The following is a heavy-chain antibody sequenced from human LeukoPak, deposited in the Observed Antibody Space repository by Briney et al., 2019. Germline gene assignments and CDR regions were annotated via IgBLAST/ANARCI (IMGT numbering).Heavy chain of an antibody. V-gene: IGHV1-2*02. CDR1: GYTFTDYY. J-gene: IGHJ4*02. CDR3: ARGYLYYYDVSGYPFDY. CDR2: INPNSGGT. D-gene: IGHD3-22*01. Sequence: ASVKFSCKASGYTFTDYYMHWVRQAPGQGLEWMGWINPNSGGTNYAQKFQGRVTMTRDTSISTAYMELRRLRSDDTAVYYCARGYLYYYDVSGYPFDYWGQGTLVTVSS.